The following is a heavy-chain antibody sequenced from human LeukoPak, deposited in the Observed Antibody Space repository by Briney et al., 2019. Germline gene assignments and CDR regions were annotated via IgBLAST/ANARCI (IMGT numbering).Heavy chain of an antibody. D-gene: IGHD3-16*01. CDR1: GFTFSDYY. J-gene: IGHJ4*02. Sequence: GGSLRLSCAASGFTFSDYYMSWIRQAPGKGLEWVSYISSSGSTIYYADSVKGRFTISRDNAKNSLYLQMNSLRAEDTAVYYCARVPLRSRDNFDYWGQGTLVTVSS. V-gene: IGHV3-11*01. CDR3: ARVPLRSRDNFDY. CDR2: ISSSGSTI.